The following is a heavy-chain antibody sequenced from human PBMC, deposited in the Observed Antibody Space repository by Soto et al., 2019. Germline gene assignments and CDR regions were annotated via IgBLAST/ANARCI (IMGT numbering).Heavy chain of an antibody. J-gene: IGHJ3*02. D-gene: IGHD3-9*01. V-gene: IGHV4-59*01. CDR1: GGSISSYY. CDR2: IYYSGRT. Sequence: SETLSLTCTVSGGSISSYYWSWIRQPPGKGLEWIGYIYYSGRTNYNPSLKSRVTISVDTSKNQFSLKLSSVTAADTAVYYCARDGGRYYDILTGYYQGLPSDAFDIWGQGTMVTVSS. CDR3: ARDGGRYYDILTGYYQGLPSDAFDI.